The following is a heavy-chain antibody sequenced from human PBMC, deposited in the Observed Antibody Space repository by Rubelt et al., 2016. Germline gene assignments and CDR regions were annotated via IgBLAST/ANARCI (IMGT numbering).Heavy chain of an antibody. Sequence: SGAEVKKPGASVKVSCKASGGTFSSYAISWVRQAPGQGLEWMGRIIPILGIATYAQKFQGRVTITADKSTSTAYMELSSLRSEDTAVYYCARAQRIRLLMVYAPTFDYWGQGTLVTVSS. V-gene: IGHV1-69*04. J-gene: IGHJ4*02. CDR3: ARAQRIRLLMVYAPTFDY. CDR1: GGTFSSYA. CDR2: IIPILGIA. D-gene: IGHD2-8*01.